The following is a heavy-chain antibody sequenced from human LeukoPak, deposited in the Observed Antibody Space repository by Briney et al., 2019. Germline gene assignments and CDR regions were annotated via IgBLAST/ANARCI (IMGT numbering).Heavy chain of an antibody. V-gene: IGHV5-51*01. J-gene: IGHJ4*02. CDR2: IYPGDSDT. CDR1: GYSFTSYW. Sequence: GESLQISCQGSGYSFTSYWIGWVRQMPGKGLEWMGIIYPGDSDTRYSPSFQGQVTISADKSISTAYLQWSSLKASDTAMYYCARTARVAAGDFDYWGQGTLVTVSS. D-gene: IGHD6-13*01. CDR3: ARTARVAAGDFDY.